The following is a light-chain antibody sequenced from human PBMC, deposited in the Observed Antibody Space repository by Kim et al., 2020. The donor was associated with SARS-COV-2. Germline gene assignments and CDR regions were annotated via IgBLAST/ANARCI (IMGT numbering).Light chain of an antibody. CDR3: QQYDTYST. V-gene: IGKV1-5*01. CDR2: DAS. CDR1: QSINSW. J-gene: IGKJ2*01. Sequence: DIQMTQSPSTLSASVGDRVTITCRASQSINSWLAWYQQKPGKAPKLLISDASNLESGVPSRFSDSGSGTEFTLTISSLQPDDFATYYCQQYDTYSTFGQGTKLEI.